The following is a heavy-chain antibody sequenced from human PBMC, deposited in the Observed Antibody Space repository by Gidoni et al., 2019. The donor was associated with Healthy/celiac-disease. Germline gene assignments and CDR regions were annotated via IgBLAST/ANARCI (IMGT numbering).Heavy chain of an antibody. CDR1: GFTFSSYS. J-gene: IGHJ4*02. CDR2: ISSSSSYI. Sequence: EVQLGEYGGGLAKPGGSLRLSCAASGFTFSSYSMNWVRQAPGKGLEWVSSISSSSSYIYSADSMKGRFTISRDNAKNSLYLQMNSLGAVGTAVYYCARVPSGYYPSFDYWGQGTLVTVSS. D-gene: IGHD3-9*01. CDR3: ARVPSGYYPSFDY. V-gene: IGHV3-21*01.